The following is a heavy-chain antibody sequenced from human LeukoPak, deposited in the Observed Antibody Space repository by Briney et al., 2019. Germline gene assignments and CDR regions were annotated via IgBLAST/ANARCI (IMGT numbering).Heavy chain of an antibody. CDR1: GYTFTSYY. V-gene: IGHV1-46*01. D-gene: IGHD2-15*01. CDR2: INPSGGRT. J-gene: IGHJ4*02. CDR3: ARSWRFCSGDSCYPIDY. Sequence: ASVKVSCKASGYTFTSYYMHWVRQAPGQGLEWMGIINPSGGRTSYAQKFHGRVTMTRDMSTSTVYMELSRLRSDDTAVYYCARSWRFCSGDSCYPIDYWGQGTLVTVSS.